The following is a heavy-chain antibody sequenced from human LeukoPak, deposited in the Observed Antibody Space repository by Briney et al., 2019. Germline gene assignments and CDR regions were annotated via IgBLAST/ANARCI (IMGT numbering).Heavy chain of an antibody. CDR2: ISSSSSYI. V-gene: IGHV3-21*01. Sequence: GGSLRLSCAASEFTFSSYSMNWVRQAPGKGLEWVSSISSSSSYIYYADSVKGRFTISRDNAKNSLYLQMNSLRAEDTAVYYCARGVGCSSTSCYYSDYWGQGTLVIVSS. CDR3: ARGVGCSSTSCYYSDY. D-gene: IGHD2-2*01. J-gene: IGHJ4*02. CDR1: EFTFSSYS.